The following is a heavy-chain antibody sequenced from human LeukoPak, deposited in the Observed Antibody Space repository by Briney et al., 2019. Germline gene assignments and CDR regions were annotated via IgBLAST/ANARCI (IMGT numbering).Heavy chain of an antibody. D-gene: IGHD1-7*01. J-gene: IGHJ3*02. CDR1: GFTLSDHY. CDR2: SRNKANRHTT. CDR3: TRYELATDAFDI. Sequence: GGSLRLSCAVSGFTLSDHYVDCVREDPGKGLECVGRSRNKANRHTTEYAASLKDRFSISRDDSKNSLYLQMNHLKTEDTAVYYCTRYELATDAFDIWGQGTIVTVSS. V-gene: IGHV3-72*01.